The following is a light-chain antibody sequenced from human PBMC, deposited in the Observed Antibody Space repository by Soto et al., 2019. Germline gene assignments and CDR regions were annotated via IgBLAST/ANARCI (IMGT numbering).Light chain of an antibody. V-gene: IGKV1-27*01. J-gene: IGKJ5*01. CDR1: QDLSVY. CDR3: QKFNTAPLT. Sequence: DIQMTQSPSSLPASVGDRGTITCRASQDLSVYLAWYQQKPGKVPKLLIYSASALKSGVPSRFRGSGSGTDFTLTISTLQPEDVATYYCQKFNTAPLTFGQGTRLEMK. CDR2: SAS.